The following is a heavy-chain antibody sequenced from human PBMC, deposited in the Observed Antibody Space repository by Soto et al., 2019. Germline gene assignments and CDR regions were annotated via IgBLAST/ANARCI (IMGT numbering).Heavy chain of an antibody. CDR1: GYTFTSYA. D-gene: IGHD1-26*01. CDR3: ARGGVGATYDAFGI. Sequence: GASVKVSCKASGYTFTSYAMHWVRQAPGQRLEWMGWINAGNGNTKYSQKFQGRVTITRDTSASTAYMDLSSPRSEDTAVYYCARGGVGATYDAFGIWGQGTMVTV. J-gene: IGHJ3*02. CDR2: INAGNGNT. V-gene: IGHV1-3*01.